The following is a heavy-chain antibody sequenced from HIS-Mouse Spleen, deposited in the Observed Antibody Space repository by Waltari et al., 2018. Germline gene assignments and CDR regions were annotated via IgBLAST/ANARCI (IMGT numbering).Heavy chain of an antibody. CDR1: GFSLSTSGMC. D-gene: IGHD6-19*01. J-gene: IGHJ4*02. Sequence: QVTLRESGPALVKPTQTLTLTCTFHGFSLSTSGMCVIWIRHPTGKALEWLARIDWDDDKYYSTSLKTRLTISKDTSKNQVVLTMTNMDPVDTATYYCARIAEGYSSGWYAFDYWGQGTLVTVSS. CDR3: ARIAEGYSSGWYAFDY. CDR2: IDWDDDK. V-gene: IGHV2-70*15.